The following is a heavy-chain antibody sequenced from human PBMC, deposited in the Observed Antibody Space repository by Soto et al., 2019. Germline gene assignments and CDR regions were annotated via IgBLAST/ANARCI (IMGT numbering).Heavy chain of an antibody. CDR1: GALITSTNW. Sequence: QVQLQESGPGLVKPSGTLSLTCDVSGALITSTNWWSWVRQPPGKGLEWIAEIYHSGSTNYNPSLKSRVTISMDKSKNRLSLKLSSVTAADTALYYCARSDSSAWYFDYWGQGTLVTVSS. CDR3: ARSDSSAWYFDY. V-gene: IGHV4-4*02. D-gene: IGHD6-19*01. J-gene: IGHJ4*02. CDR2: IYHSGST.